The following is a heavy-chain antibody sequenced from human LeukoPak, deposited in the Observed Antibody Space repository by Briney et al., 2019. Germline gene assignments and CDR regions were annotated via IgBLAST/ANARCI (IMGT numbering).Heavy chain of an antibody. CDR2: ISAYNGNT. D-gene: IGHD4-17*01. Sequence: ASVKVSCKASGYTFTSYGISWVRQAPGQGLEWMGWISAYNGNTNYAQKLRGRVTITTDTSTSTAYMELRSLRSDDTALYFCARDTRDGDYLDYWGQGTLVTVSS. J-gene: IGHJ4*02. V-gene: IGHV1-18*01. CDR1: GYTFTSYG. CDR3: ARDTRDGDYLDY.